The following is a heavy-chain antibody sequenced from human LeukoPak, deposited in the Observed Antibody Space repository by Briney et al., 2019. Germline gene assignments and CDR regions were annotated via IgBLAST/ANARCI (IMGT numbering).Heavy chain of an antibody. D-gene: IGHD2-15*01. CDR3: AQSPSGLDCSGGSCYSIFGY. CDR1: GFSLSTRGMC. V-gene: IGHV2-70*11. CDR2: IDWDDDK. J-gene: IGHJ4*02. Sequence: SGPALVKPTQTLTLTCTFSGFSLSTRGMCVNWIRQPPGKALEWLARIDWDDDKYYRTSLKTRLTISKDTSKNQVVLSMTNMDHVDTATYYCAQSPSGLDCSGGSCYSIFGYWGQGSRVTVSS.